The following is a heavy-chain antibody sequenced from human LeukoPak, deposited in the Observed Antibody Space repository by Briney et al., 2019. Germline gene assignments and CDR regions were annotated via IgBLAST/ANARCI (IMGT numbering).Heavy chain of an antibody. CDR2: IRSKAYGGTT. D-gene: IGHD2-21*02. J-gene: IGHJ4*02. CDR3: TRTSCGGDCLNFDY. Sequence: PGRSLRLSCAASEFTFSDYAMHWVRQAPGKGLEWVGFIRSKAYGGTTEYAASVKGRFTISRDDSNSIAYLQMNSLKTEDTAVYYCTRTSCGGDCLNFDYWGQGTLVTVSS. V-gene: IGHV3-49*04. CDR1: EFTFSDYA.